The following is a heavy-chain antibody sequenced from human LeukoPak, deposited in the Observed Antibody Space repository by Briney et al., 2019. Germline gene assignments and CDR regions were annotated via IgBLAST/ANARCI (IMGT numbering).Heavy chain of an antibody. CDR1: GFTFSNYW. J-gene: IGHJ3*02. CDR3: ARLYDSFRAFEI. Sequence: GGSLRLSCAASGFTFSNYWMIWVRQTPGKGLEWVGNIKQDGSEKRYADSVRGRFSISRDNAQTSLYLQMNSLRAEDTAVYYCARLYDSFRAFEIWGQGTIITVSS. V-gene: IGHV3-7*05. CDR2: IKQDGSEK. D-gene: IGHD2-8*01.